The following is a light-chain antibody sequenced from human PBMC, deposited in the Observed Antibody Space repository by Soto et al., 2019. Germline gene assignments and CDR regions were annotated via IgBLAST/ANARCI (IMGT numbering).Light chain of an antibody. CDR3: SSYAGSNHYV. J-gene: IGLJ1*01. CDR2: GVT. Sequence: QSALTQPPSASGSPGQAVTISCTGTSSDVGGYNYVSWYQQHPGKAPKLMIYGVTKRPSGVPDRVSGSKSGNTASLTVSGLQAEDEAYYYCSSYAGSNHYVFGTGTKLTVL. CDR1: SSDVGGYNY. V-gene: IGLV2-8*01.